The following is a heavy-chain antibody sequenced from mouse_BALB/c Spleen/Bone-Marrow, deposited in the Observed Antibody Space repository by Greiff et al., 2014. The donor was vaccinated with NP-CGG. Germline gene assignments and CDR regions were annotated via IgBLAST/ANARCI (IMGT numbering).Heavy chain of an antibody. V-gene: IGHV1-52*01. J-gene: IGHJ4*01. CDR1: GYTFTSYR. CDR3: AREGYYGNYDYAMDY. D-gene: IGHD2-1*01. Sequence: VQLQQSGAELVRPGASVKLSCKASGYTFTSYRMNWVKQRPEQGLEWIGRIDPYDSETHYNQKFKDKAILTVDKSSSTAYMQLSSLTSEDSAVYYCAREGYYGNYDYAMDYWGQGTSVTASS. CDR2: IDPYDSET.